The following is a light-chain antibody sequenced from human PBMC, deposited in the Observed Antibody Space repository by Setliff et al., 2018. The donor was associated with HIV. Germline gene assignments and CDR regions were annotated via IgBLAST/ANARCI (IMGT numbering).Light chain of an antibody. Sequence: QSALPRPASVSGSPGQSITISCTGTSSDVGLYNFVSWYQQHPGKVPKLIIYDVTNRPSGISHRSSGAKSGNTASLTISGLQADDEADYYCSSFRTSRKFVFGTGTKVTVL. J-gene: IGLJ1*01. CDR1: SSDVGLYNF. CDR2: DVT. CDR3: SSFRTSRKFV. V-gene: IGLV2-14*01.